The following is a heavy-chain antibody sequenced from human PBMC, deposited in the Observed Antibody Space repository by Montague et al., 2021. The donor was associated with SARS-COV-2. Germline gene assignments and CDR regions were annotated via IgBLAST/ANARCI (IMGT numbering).Heavy chain of an antibody. Sequence: SETLSLTCTVSGDSISTYYWSWIRQPPGKGLEWIGYIYYNGYTNYNPSLKSRGTISVNTSKNQYSLTLSSVTAADTAVYFCDRGGATYFDDTSGDVNAFDPWGQGTMVTVSS. V-gene: IGHV4-59*01. CDR1: GDSISTYY. D-gene: IGHD3-22*01. J-gene: IGHJ3*01. CDR3: DRGGATYFDDTSGDVNAFDP. CDR2: IYYNGYT.